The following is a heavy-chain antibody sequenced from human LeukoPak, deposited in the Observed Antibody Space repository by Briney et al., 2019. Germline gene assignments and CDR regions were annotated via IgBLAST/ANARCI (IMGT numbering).Heavy chain of an antibody. J-gene: IGHJ5*02. CDR2: IYYSGST. CDR3: ARVRYYDILTTRKWFDP. CDR1: GGSIRSSSYY. Sequence: SETLSLTCTVSGGSIRSSSYYWGWVRQPPGKGLEWIGNIYYSGSTNYNPSLKSRVTISVDTSKNQFSLKLSSVTAADTAVYYCARVRYYDILTTRKWFDPWGQGTLVTVSS. V-gene: IGHV4-39*07. D-gene: IGHD3-9*01.